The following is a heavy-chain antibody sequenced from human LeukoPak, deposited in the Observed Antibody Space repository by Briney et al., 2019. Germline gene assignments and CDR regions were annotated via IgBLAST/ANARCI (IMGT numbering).Heavy chain of an antibody. CDR3: AKDVMHYGSGRPYYMDV. J-gene: IGHJ6*03. D-gene: IGHD3-10*01. V-gene: IGHV3-30*18. CDR1: GFTFSSYG. CDR2: ISYDGSNK. Sequence: GRSLRLSCAASGFTFSSYGMHWVRQAPGKGLEWVAVISYDGSNKYYADSVKGRFTISRDNSKNTLYLQMNSLRAEDTAVYYCAKDVMHYGSGRPYYMDVWGKGTTVTISS.